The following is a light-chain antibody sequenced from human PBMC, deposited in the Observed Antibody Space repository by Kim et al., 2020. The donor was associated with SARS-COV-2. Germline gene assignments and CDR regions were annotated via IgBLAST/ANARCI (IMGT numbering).Light chain of an antibody. CDR1: QSVSSR. J-gene: IGKJ1*01. CDR2: GAS. CDR3: QQYDSWPPWT. Sequence: SPGETVTLSCRASQSVSSRLAWYQEKAGQAPRLLIYGASTRATDVPARFSGSGSGTEFTLTISSLQSEDFAVYYCQQYDSWPPWTFGLGTKVEIK. V-gene: IGKV3-15*01.